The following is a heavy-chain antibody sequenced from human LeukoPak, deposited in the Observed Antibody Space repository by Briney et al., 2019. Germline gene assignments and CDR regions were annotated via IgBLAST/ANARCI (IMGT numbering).Heavy chain of an antibody. CDR1: GGSISSYY. V-gene: IGHV4-4*07. CDR3: ARVSGSGWWVDP. CDR2: IYTSGST. J-gene: IGHJ5*02. Sequence: SETLSLTCTVSGGSISSYYWSWIRQPAGKGLEWIGRIYTSGSTNYNPSLKSRVIISVDTSKNQFSLKLSSVTAADTAVYYCARVSGSGWWVDPWGQGTLVTVSS. D-gene: IGHD6-19*01.